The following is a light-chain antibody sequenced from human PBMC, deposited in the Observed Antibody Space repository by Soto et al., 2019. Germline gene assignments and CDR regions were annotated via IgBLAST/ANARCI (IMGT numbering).Light chain of an antibody. CDR2: GAS. CDR1: QSVSSSY. J-gene: IGKJ3*01. V-gene: IGKV3-20*01. CDR3: QQYGSSLFT. Sequence: EIVLTQSPGTRSLSPGERATLSCRASQSVSSSYLAWYQQKPGQAPRLLIYGASSRATGIPDRFSGSGSGTDFTLTLGRLEPEDFAVYYCQQYGSSLFTFGPGTKVDIK.